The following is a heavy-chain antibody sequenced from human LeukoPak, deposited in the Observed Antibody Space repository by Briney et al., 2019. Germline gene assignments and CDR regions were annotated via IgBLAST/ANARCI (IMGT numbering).Heavy chain of an antibody. Sequence: GGSLRLSCAASGFTFRTHWMSWFRQAPGKGLEWVANIKQDGSEKYFVDSVKGRFTISIDNAKNSLGLQMNSLRVEDTAVYYCARGLEWPGKPTLVSDYWGQGTLVTVSS. D-gene: IGHD3-3*01. CDR1: GFTFRTHW. CDR2: IKQDGSEK. J-gene: IGHJ4*02. CDR3: ARGLEWPGKPTLVSDY. V-gene: IGHV3-7*03.